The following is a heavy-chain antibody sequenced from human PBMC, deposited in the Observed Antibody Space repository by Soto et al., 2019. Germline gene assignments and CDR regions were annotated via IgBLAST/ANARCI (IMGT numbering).Heavy chain of an antibody. Sequence: PGGSLRLSCAASGFTFSSYWMHWIRQAPGKGLVWVSRINSDGSSTSYADSVKGRYTIYRDNAKNTLYLQMNGLRAEDTAVYYCARALGGYSYGFDYWGQGTLVTVSS. J-gene: IGHJ4*02. D-gene: IGHD5-18*01. CDR1: GFTFSSYW. CDR2: INSDGSST. V-gene: IGHV3-74*01. CDR3: ARALGGYSYGFDY.